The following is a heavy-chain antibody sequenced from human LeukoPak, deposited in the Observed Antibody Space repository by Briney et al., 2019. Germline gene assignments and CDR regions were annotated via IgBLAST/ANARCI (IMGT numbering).Heavy chain of an antibody. Sequence: PSETLSLTRAVYGGSFSGYYWSWIRQPPGKGLEWIGEINHSGSTNYNPSLKSRVTISVDTSKNQFSLKLSSVTAADTAVYYCARVSSGWPYYYYYYMDVWGKGTTVTVSS. J-gene: IGHJ6*03. V-gene: IGHV4-34*01. CDR1: GGSFSGYY. D-gene: IGHD6-19*01. CDR2: INHSGST. CDR3: ARVSSGWPYYYYYYMDV.